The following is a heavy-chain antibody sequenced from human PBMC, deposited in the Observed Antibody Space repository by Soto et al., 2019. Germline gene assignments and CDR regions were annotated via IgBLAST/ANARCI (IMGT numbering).Heavy chain of an antibody. V-gene: IGHV4-61*01. D-gene: IGHD1-7*01. Sequence: QVQLQESGPGLVKPSETLSLTCTVSGGSVSSSTFSWSWIRQPPGKGLEWIGIFSYSGSTNYNPSRKSRFTTSVDTSKNQLSLRLTSVTAADTAVDYCAREGITGITQHDYYYCMDVWGQGTTVTVSS. J-gene: IGHJ6*02. CDR2: FSYSGST. CDR3: AREGITGITQHDYYYCMDV. CDR1: GGSVSSSTFS.